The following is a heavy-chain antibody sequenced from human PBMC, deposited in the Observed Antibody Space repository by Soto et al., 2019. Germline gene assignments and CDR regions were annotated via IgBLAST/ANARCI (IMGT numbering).Heavy chain of an antibody. D-gene: IGHD2-15*01. CDR2: IYYSGST. V-gene: IGHV4-61*01. J-gene: IGHJ5*02. Sequence: QVQLQESGPGLVKPSETLSLTCTVSGGSVSSGSYYWSWIRQPPGKGLEWIGYIYYSGSTNYNPSPARRVTISVDTPKNQFSLKLSSVTAADTAVYYCARVGEYCSGGSCFSWFDPWGQGTLVTVSS. CDR1: GGSVSSGSYY. CDR3: ARVGEYCSGGSCFSWFDP.